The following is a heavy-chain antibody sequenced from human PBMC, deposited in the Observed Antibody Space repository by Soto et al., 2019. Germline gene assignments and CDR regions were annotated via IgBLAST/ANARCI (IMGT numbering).Heavy chain of an antibody. CDR3: ARDVTIFGVVTPYYYGMDV. V-gene: IGHV3-21*01. Sequence: GGSLRLSCAASGFTFSSYSMNWVRQAPGKGLEWVSSISSSSSYIYYADSVKGRFTISRDNAKNSLYLQMNSLRAEDTAVYYCARDVTIFGVVTPYYYGMDVWGQGTTVTVSS. D-gene: IGHD3-3*01. CDR1: GFTFSSYS. CDR2: ISSSSSYI. J-gene: IGHJ6*02.